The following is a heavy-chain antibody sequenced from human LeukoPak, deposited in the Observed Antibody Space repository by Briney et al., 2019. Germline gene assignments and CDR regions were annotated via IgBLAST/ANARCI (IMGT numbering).Heavy chain of an antibody. CDR3: ARQQLSQLYYFDY. CDR2: LYYSGST. CDR1: GGSISSYY. Sequence: SETLSLTCTVSGGSISSYYWSWIRQPPGKGLEWIGYLYYSGSTNSNPYLKNRVTISVDPSKNQFSLRLSSVTAADTAVYYCARQQLSQLYYFDYWGQGTLVTVSS. D-gene: IGHD6-13*01. V-gene: IGHV4-59*01. J-gene: IGHJ4*02.